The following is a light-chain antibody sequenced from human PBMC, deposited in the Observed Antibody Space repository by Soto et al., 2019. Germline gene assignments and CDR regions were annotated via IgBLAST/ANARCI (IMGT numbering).Light chain of an antibody. Sequence: QSALTQPAYVSGSHGQSITSSCTGTSSDVGGYNYVSWYQQHPGKAPKLMIYEVSNRPSGVSNRFSGSKSGNTASLTISGLQDEDEADYYCTSYTTSSTHWVFGGGTKLTVL. V-gene: IGLV2-14*01. J-gene: IGLJ3*02. CDR1: SSDVGGYNY. CDR3: TSYTTSSTHWV. CDR2: EVS.